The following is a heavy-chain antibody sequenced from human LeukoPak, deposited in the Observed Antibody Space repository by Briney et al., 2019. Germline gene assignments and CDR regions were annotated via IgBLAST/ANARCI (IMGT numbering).Heavy chain of an antibody. CDR2: IIPILGIP. D-gene: IGHD3-10*01. V-gene: IGHV1-69*04. CDR3: AGSGSYKPQYFNAMDV. CDR1: GGTFSSYA. Sequence: GASVKVSCKASGGTFSSYAINWVRQAPRQGLEWMARIIPILGIPNYAQKFQGRVTVTADKSTSTAHMELSSLRPEDTAVYYCAGSGSYKPQYFNAMDVWGLGTTVTVSS. J-gene: IGHJ6*02.